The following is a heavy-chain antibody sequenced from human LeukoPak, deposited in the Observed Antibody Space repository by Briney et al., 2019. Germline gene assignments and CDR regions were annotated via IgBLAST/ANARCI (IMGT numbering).Heavy chain of an antibody. D-gene: IGHD1-1*01. Sequence: ASVKVSCKASGGTFSSYAISWVRQAPGQGLEWMGIINPSGGSTSYAQKFQGRVTMTRDTSTSTVYMELSSLRSEDTAVYYCARDWEGWNAIVYWGQGTLVTVSS. CDR3: ARDWEGWNAIVY. J-gene: IGHJ4*02. CDR2: INPSGGST. V-gene: IGHV1-46*01. CDR1: GGTFSSYA.